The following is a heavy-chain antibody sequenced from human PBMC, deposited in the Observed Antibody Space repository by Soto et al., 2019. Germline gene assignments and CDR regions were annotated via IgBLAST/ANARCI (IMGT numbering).Heavy chain of an antibody. CDR1: GYTFTSYA. CDR3: ARESMSAREVDPY. V-gene: IGHV1-46*01. Sequence: ASVKVSCKASGYTFTSYAMHWVRQAPGQGLEWMGLINPSGGSTSYAQNFQGRVTMTRDTSTSTVYMELSSLRSEDTAVYYCARESMSAREVDPYWGQGTLVTVSS. J-gene: IGHJ4*02. CDR2: INPSGGST. D-gene: IGHD1-26*01.